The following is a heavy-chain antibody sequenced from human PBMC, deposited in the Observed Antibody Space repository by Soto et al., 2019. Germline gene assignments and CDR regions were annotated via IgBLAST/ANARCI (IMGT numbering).Heavy chain of an antibody. CDR3: AKVTYTIFGVVTYYYYGMDV. D-gene: IGHD3-3*01. J-gene: IGHJ6*02. Sequence: PGGSLRLSCAASGFTFSSYAMSWVRQAPGKGLEWVSAISGSGGSTYCADSVKGRFTISRDNSKNTLYLQMNSLRAEDTAVYYCAKVTYTIFGVVTYYYYGMDVWAKGPRSPSP. CDR1: GFTFSSYA. V-gene: IGHV3-23*01. CDR2: ISGSGGST.